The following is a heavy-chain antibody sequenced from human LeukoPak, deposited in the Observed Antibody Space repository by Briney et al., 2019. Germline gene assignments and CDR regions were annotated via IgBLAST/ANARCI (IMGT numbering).Heavy chain of an antibody. CDR3: AKGYCSGGSCYSYYYYYMDV. Sequence: GGSLRLSCAASGFTFSSYGMHWVRQAPGKGLEWVAFIRYDGSNKYYADSVKGRFTISRDNSKNTLYLQMNSLRAEDTAVYYCAKGYCSGGSCYSYYYYYMDVWGKGPRSPSP. CDR2: IRYDGSNK. J-gene: IGHJ6*03. D-gene: IGHD2-15*01. V-gene: IGHV3-30*02. CDR1: GFTFSSYG.